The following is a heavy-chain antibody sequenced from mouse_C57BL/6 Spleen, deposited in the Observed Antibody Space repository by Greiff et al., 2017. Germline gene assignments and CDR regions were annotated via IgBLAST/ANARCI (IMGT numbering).Heavy chain of an antibody. CDR2: IDPSDSYT. Sequence: VQLQQPGAELVMPGASVKLSCKASGYTFTSYWMHWVKQRPGQGLEWIGEIDPSDSYTNYNQKFKGKSTLTVDKSSSTAYMQLSSLTSEDSAVYYCARTNHSNDVGCAYWGQGTLVTVSA. D-gene: IGHD2-12*01. V-gene: IGHV1-69*01. CDR1: GYTFTSYW. CDR3: ARTNHSNDVGCAY. J-gene: IGHJ3*01.